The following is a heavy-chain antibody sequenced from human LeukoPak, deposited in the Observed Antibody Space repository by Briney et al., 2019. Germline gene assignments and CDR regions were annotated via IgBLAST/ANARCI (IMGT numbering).Heavy chain of an antibody. D-gene: IGHD2-2*01. CDR1: GFTFSSYG. Sequence: GRSLRLSCAASGFTFSSYGMHWVRQAPGKGLEWVAVIWYDGSNKYYADSVKGRFTISRDNSKNTLYLQMNSLRAEDTAVYYCAKDQSTIVVVPAAIDYWGQGTLVTVSS. CDR2: IWYDGSNK. CDR3: AKDQSTIVVVPAAIDY. V-gene: IGHV3-33*06. J-gene: IGHJ4*02.